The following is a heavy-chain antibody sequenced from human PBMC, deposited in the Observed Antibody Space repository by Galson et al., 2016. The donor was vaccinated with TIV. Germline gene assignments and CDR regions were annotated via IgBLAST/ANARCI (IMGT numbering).Heavy chain of an antibody. CDR2: ITHSGST. CDR1: GGSFSVYY. D-gene: IGHD6-6*01. V-gene: IGHV4-34*01. CDR3: ARGRIAPRVVGYYYYPMDV. J-gene: IGHJ6*02. Sequence: SETLSLTCAVYGGSFSVYYWSWIRQPPGKGLEWIGEITHSGSTNYNPSLKSRVTISVDTSKSQFSLKLSSVTAADTAVYYCARGRIAPRVVGYYYYPMDVWGQGTTVTVSS.